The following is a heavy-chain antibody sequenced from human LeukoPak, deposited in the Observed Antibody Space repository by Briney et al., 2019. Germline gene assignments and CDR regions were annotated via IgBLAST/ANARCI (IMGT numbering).Heavy chain of an antibody. V-gene: IGHV3-48*03. Sequence: PGRSLRLSCAASGFTISSHEMNWVRKAPGKGQGWVSYISEGGDLIYYAEFVKGRFTVSRDNAKNVLFLQMSGLRVEDTAVYYCARDSGSGTSGNEFDYWGQGTLVSVSS. CDR1: GFTISSHE. D-gene: IGHD1/OR15-1a*01. CDR3: ARDSGSGTSGNEFDY. CDR2: ISEGGDLI. J-gene: IGHJ4*02.